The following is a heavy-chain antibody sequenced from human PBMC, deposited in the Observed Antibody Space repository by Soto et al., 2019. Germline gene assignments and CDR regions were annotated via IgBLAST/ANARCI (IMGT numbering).Heavy chain of an antibody. CDR2: INAGNGNT. CDR1: GYTFTSYA. CDR3: ARDYYGSGSYYNQYYYMDV. V-gene: IGHV1-3*01. Sequence: QVQLVQSGAEVKKPGASVKVSCKASGYTFTSYAMHWVRQAPGQRLEWVGWINAGNGNTKYSQKFQGRVTITRDTSASTAYMELSSLRSEDTAVYYCARDYYGSGSYYNQYYYMDVWGKGTTVTVSS. D-gene: IGHD3-10*01. J-gene: IGHJ6*03.